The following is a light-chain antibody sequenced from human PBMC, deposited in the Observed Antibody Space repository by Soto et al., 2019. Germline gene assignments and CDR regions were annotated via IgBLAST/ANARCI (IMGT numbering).Light chain of an antibody. CDR3: NSFTPSSTYV. J-gene: IGLJ1*01. Sequence: QSVLTQPASVSGSPGQSITISCTGTSSDIGSYNRVSWYQQPPGTAPKLIIYEVNNRPSGVPDRFSGSKSGNTASLTISGLQAEDEADYYCNSFTPSSTYVFGTGTKVTAL. V-gene: IGLV2-18*02. CDR2: EVN. CDR1: SSDIGSYNR.